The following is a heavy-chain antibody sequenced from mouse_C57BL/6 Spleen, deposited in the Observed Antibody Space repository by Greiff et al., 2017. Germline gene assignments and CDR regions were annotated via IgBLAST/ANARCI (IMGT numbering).Heavy chain of an antibody. Sequence: QVQLQQSGAELVMPGASVKLSCKASGYTFTSYWMHWVKQRPGQGLEWIGEIDPSDSYTNYNQKFKGKSTLTVDKSSSTAYMQLSSLTSEDSAVYYCARFYYDYDWFAYWGQGTLVTVSA. CDR1: GYTFTSYW. J-gene: IGHJ3*01. D-gene: IGHD2-4*01. CDR2: IDPSDSYT. V-gene: IGHV1-69*01. CDR3: ARFYYDYDWFAY.